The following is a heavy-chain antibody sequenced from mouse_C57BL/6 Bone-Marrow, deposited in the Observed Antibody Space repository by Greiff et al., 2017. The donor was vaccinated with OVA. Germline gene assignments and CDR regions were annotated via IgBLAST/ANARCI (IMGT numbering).Heavy chain of an antibody. D-gene: IGHD2-3*01. V-gene: IGHV3-1*01. CDR3: ARDYDGYYFDY. CDR1: GYSITSGYD. J-gene: IGHJ2*01. CDR2: ISYSGST. Sequence: DVKLVESGPGMVKPSQSLSLTCTVTGYSITSGYDWHWIRHFPGNKLEWMGYISYSGSTNYNPSLKSRISITHDTSKNHFFLKLNSVTTEDTATYYCARDYDGYYFDYWGQGTTLTVSS.